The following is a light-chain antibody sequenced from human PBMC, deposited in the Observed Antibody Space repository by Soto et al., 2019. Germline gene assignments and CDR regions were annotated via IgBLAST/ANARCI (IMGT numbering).Light chain of an antibody. CDR1: QSINNL. CDR3: QHYYTDPYT. V-gene: IGKV1-5*03. J-gene: IGKJ2*01. Sequence: DIQMTQSPSTLSASVGGRVTISCRASQSINNLLAWYQQKPGKTPKLLIYKASSLESGVPSRFSGSGSGTDFTLTISSLQPDDFATYYCQHYYTDPYTFGQGTKLEIK. CDR2: KAS.